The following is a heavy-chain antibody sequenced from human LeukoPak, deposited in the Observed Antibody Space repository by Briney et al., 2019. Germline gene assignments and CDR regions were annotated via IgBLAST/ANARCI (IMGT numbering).Heavy chain of an antibody. CDR2: INPNSGGT. CDR1: GYTFTGYY. V-gene: IGHV1-2*02. CDR3: ARGLLWFGELIWNWFDP. J-gene: IGHJ5*02. D-gene: IGHD3-10*01. Sequence: ASVKVSCKASGYTFTGYYMHWVRQAPGQGLEWMGWINPNSGGTNYAQKFQGRVTMTRDTSISTAYMELSRLRSDDTAVYYCARGLLWFGELIWNWFDPRGQGTLVTVSS.